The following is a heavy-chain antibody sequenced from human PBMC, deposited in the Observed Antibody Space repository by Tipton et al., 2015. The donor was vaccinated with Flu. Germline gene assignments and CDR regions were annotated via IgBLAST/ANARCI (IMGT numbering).Heavy chain of an antibody. CDR3: ARDRGDTAMVMIYYYYGMDV. CDR2: IYYSGST. J-gene: IGHJ6*02. V-gene: IGHV4-39*07. CDR1: GGSISSSSYY. Sequence: TLSLTCTVSGGSISSSSYYWGWIRQPPGKGLEWIGSIYYSGSTYYNPSLKSRVTISVDTSKNQFSLKLSSVTAADMAVYYCARDRGDTAMVMIYYYYGMDVWGQGTTVTVSS. D-gene: IGHD5-18*01.